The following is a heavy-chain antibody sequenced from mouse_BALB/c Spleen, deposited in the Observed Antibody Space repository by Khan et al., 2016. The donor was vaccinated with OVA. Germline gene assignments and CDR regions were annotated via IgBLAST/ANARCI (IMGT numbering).Heavy chain of an antibody. J-gene: IGHJ4*01. CDR1: GFSLPRYN. D-gene: IGHD2-14*01. Sequence: QVQLKESGPGLVAPSQSLSITCTVSGFSLPRYNIHWVRQPPGKGLEWLGMIWGGGGTDYNSTLKSRLGISKDNSKSQVFLKMNSLQTDDSAMYYYARAYYRYDGYYAMDYWGQGTSVTVSS. CDR2: IWGGGGT. CDR3: ARAYYRYDGYYAMDY. V-gene: IGHV2-6-4*01.